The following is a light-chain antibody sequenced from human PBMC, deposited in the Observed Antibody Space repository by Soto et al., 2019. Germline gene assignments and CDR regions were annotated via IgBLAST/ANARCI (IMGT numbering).Light chain of an antibody. V-gene: IGKV1-5*03. CDR2: KAS. CDR3: PQYNSYSGT. CDR1: QSISSW. J-gene: IGKJ1*01. Sequence: DIQMTQSPSTLSASVGDRVTITCRASQSISSWLAWYQQKPGKAPKLLIYKASSLESGVPSRFSGSGSGTEFTLTISSLQPDDIATYYCPQYNSYSGTFGQGTKV.